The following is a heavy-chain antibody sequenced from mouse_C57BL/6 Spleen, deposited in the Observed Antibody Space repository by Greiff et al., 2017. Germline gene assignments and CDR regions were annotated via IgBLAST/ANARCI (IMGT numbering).Heavy chain of an antibody. CDR1: GFTFSNYW. V-gene: IGHV6-3*01. D-gene: IGHD4-1*01. CDR2: IRLKSDNYAT. J-gene: IGHJ2*01. Sequence: EVQLVESGGGLVQPGGSMKLSCVASGFTFSNYWMNWVRQSPEKGLEWVAQIRLKSDNYATHYAESVKGRFTISRDDSKSSVYLQMNNLRAEDTGIYYCTAPSNWGYFDYWGQGTTLTVSS. CDR3: TAPSNWGYFDY.